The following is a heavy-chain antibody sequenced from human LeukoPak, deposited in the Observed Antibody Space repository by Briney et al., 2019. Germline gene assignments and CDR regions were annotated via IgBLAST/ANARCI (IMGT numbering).Heavy chain of an antibody. D-gene: IGHD6-19*01. Sequence: GASVKVSCKASGGTFSSYAISWVRQAPGQGLEWMGRIIPILGIANYAQKFQGRVTITADKSTSTAYMELSSLRSEDTAVYYCARSGIAVAIFDYWGQGTLVTVSS. CDR2: IIPILGIA. V-gene: IGHV1-69*04. J-gene: IGHJ4*02. CDR3: ARSGIAVAIFDY. CDR1: GGTFSSYA.